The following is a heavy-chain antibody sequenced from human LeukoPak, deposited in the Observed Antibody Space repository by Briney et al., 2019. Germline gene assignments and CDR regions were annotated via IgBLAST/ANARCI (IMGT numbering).Heavy chain of an antibody. V-gene: IGHV3-21*01. CDR1: GFTFNSYS. CDR3: ARDININLATIFDY. D-gene: IGHD4/OR15-4a*01. CDR2: IGSSSSYI. J-gene: IGHJ4*02. Sequence: GGSLRLSCAASGFTFNSYSMNWVRQAPGKGLEWVSSIGSSSSYIYYADSVKGRFTISRDNAKNSLYLQMNSLRAEDTAVYYCARDININLATIFDYWGQGTLVTVSS.